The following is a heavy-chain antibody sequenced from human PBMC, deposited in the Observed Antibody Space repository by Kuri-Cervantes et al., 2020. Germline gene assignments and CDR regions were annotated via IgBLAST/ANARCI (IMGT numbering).Heavy chain of an antibody. D-gene: IGHD3-22*01. J-gene: IGHJ5*02. V-gene: IGHV4-59*01. CDR2: IYYSGST. Sequence: SETLSLTCTVSGDSISTYFWSWIRQPPGKGLEWIGYIYYSGSTNYNPSLKSRVTISVDTSKNQFSLKLGSVTAADTAVYYCARGSPSDYDSSGYYGHWFDPWGQGTLVTVSS. CDR3: ARGSPSDYDSSGYYGHWFDP. CDR1: GDSISTYF.